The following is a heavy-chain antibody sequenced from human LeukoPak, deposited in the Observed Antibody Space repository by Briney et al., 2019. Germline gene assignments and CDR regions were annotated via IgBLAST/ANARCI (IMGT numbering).Heavy chain of an antibody. CDR3: AGGGHIVVVTDDAFDI. D-gene: IGHD2-21*02. CDR1: GGTFSSYA. V-gene: IGHV1-69*06. Sequence: SLKISCKASGGTFSSYAISSVRQAPGQRLEWMGGIIPIFGTANYAQKFQGRVTITADKSTGTAYMELSSLRSEDTAVYYCAGGGHIVVVTDDAFDIWGQGTMVTVSS. CDR2: IIPIFGTA. J-gene: IGHJ3*02.